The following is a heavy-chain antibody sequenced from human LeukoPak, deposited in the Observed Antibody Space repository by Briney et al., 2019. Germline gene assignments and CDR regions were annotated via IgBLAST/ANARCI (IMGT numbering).Heavy chain of an antibody. CDR1: GFTFSSYG. D-gene: IGHD3-10*01. J-gene: IGHJ4*02. CDR3: ARDLRFINPSMIRGIKE. Sequence: GTSLRLSCAASGFTFSSYGMHWVRQAPGKGLEWVAVISSDGRNTYYGNSVKGRFTISRDNSKNTLYLQMNSLRPEDTAVYHCARDLRFINPSMIRGIKEWGQGTLVTVSS. CDR2: ISSDGRNT. V-gene: IGHV3-30*03.